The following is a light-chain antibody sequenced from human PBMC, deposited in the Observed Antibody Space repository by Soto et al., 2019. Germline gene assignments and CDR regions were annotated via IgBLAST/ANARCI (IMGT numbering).Light chain of an antibody. CDR1: QSISSSY. J-gene: IGKJ4*01. V-gene: IGKV3-20*01. CDR2: GAS. CDR3: QQFGSSPT. Sequence: IVLTQSPATLSLSPGERATLSCRASQSISSSYFAWYQQKPGQAPRLLIYGASSRATGIPDRFSGSGSGTDSTLTISRLEPEDFAVYYCQQFGSSPTFGGGTKVDIK.